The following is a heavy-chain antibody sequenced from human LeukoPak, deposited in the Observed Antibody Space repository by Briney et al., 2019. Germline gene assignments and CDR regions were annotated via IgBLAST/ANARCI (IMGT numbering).Heavy chain of an antibody. V-gene: IGHV3-74*01. Sequence: GGSLRLSCAASGFTFTTYWMHWVRQAPGKGLVWVSHINSDGSITSYADSVKGRFTISRDNAKNTLYLQMNSLRAEDTAVYYCVSFYETYWGRGTLVTVSS. CDR1: GFTFTTYW. CDR3: VSFYETY. D-gene: IGHD2/OR15-2a*01. CDR2: INSDGSIT. J-gene: IGHJ4*02.